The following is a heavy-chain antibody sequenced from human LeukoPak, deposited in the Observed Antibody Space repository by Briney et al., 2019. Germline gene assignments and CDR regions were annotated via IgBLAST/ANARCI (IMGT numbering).Heavy chain of an antibody. V-gene: IGHV3-30*03. Sequence: PAGSLRLSCAASGFTFSSYGMHWVRQAPGKGLEWVAVISYDGSNKYYADSVKGRFTISRDNSKNTLYLQMNSLRAEDTAVYYCAGSGYYSFYYYGMDVWGQGTTVTVSS. J-gene: IGHJ6*02. CDR2: ISYDGSNK. D-gene: IGHD3-22*01. CDR3: AGSGYYSFYYYGMDV. CDR1: GFTFSSYG.